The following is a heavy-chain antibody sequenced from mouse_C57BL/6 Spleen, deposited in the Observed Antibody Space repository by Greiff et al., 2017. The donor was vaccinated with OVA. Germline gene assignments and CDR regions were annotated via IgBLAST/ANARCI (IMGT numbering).Heavy chain of an antibody. CDR2: ISSGSSTI. Sequence: EVKLMESGGGLVKPGGSLKLSCAASGFTFSDYGMHWVRQAPEKGLEWVAYISSGSSTIYYADTVKGRFTISRDNAKNTLFLQMTSLRSEDTAMYYWARGDYGNPLFAYWGQGTLVTVSA. CDR1: GFTFSDYG. CDR3: ARGDYGNPLFAY. V-gene: IGHV5-17*01. D-gene: IGHD2-1*01. J-gene: IGHJ3*01.